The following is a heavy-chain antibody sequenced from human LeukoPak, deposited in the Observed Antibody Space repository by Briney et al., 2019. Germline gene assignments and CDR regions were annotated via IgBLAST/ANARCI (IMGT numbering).Heavy chain of an antibody. J-gene: IGHJ3*02. CDR3: ARGLLGDDAFDI. CDR2: IYYGRTT. V-gene: IGHV4-39*07. CDR1: AGSISSSSHH. Sequence: SETLSLTCTVSAGSISSSSHHWGWIRQSPGKGLEWIGSIYYGRTTYYNPSLNSRVTISVVTSKNQFSLKLSSVTAADTAVYYCARGLLGDDAFDIWGQGTMVTVSS.